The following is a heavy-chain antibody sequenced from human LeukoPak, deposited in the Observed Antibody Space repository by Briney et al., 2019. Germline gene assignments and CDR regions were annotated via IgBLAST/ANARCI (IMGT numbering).Heavy chain of an antibody. CDR3: ARSGVMVRGVIGRTPDYYYYMDV. J-gene: IGHJ6*03. V-gene: IGHV1-2*02. CDR1: GHTFTGYY. Sequence: GASVKVSCKASGHTFTGYYMHWARQAPGQGLEWMGWINANSGDTNYAQKFQGRVTMTRDTSISTAYMELSSLRSEDTAVYYCARSGVMVRGVIGRTPDYYYYMDVWGKGTTVTISS. CDR2: INANSGDT. D-gene: IGHD3-10*01.